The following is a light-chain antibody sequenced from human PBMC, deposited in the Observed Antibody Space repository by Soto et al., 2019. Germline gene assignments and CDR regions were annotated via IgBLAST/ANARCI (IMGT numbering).Light chain of an antibody. CDR1: QSVSSDY. CDR2: GAS. CDR3: QQYGGSPIT. J-gene: IGKJ5*01. V-gene: IGKV3-20*01. Sequence: EIVLTPSPDTLSLSPGERATLSCRASQSVSSDYLVWYQQKPGQAPRLLIYGASRRATGIPDRFSGSGSGTDFTLTISRLEPDDFALYFCQQYGGSPITFGLGTRLEIK.